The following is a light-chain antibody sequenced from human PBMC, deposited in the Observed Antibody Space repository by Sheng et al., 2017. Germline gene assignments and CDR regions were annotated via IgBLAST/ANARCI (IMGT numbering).Light chain of an antibody. V-gene: IGKV4-1*01. CDR1: QSVLYSSNNKNY. J-gene: IGKJ1*01. CDR2: WAS. Sequence: DIVMTQSPDSLAVSLGERATINCKSSQSVLYSSNNKNYLAWYQQKPGQPPKLLIYWASTRESGVPDRFSGSGSGTDFTLTISSLQAEDVAVYYCQQYYTLPATFGQGTMVDIK. CDR3: QQYYTLPAT.